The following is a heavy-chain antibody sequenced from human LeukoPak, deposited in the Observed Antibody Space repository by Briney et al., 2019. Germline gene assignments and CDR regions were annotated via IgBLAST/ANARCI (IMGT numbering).Heavy chain of an antibody. D-gene: IGHD2-2*01. CDR2: IIPIFGTA. Sequence: ATVKVSCKASGGTFSSYAISWVRQAPGQGLEWMGGIIPIFGTANYAQKFQGRVTITTDESTSTAYMELSSLGSEDTAVYYCARAVVVPAHYYYYMDVWGKGTTVTVSS. CDR1: GGTFSSYA. J-gene: IGHJ6*03. CDR3: ARAVVVPAHYYYYMDV. V-gene: IGHV1-69*05.